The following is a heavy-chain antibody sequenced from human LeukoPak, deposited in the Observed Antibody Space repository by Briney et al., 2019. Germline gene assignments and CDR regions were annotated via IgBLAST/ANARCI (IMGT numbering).Heavy chain of an antibody. Sequence: PGGSLRLSCAASGFGFSSYWMSWVRRAPGKGLEWVANIKQDGSDKYYVDSVRGRFTISRDNAKNSLYLQMNSLRAEDTAVYYCAREGYGGDYWGQGTLVTVSS. J-gene: IGHJ4*02. V-gene: IGHV3-7*05. D-gene: IGHD1-26*01. CDR2: IKQDGSDK. CDR1: GFGFSSYW. CDR3: AREGYGGDY.